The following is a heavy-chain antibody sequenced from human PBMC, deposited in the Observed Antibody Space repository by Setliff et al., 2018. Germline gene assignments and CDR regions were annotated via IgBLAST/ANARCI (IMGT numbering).Heavy chain of an antibody. CDR1: GYIFTNFW. Sequence: GESLKISCKGSGYIFTNFWTGWVRQMPGKGLEWMGWISTDDGDTNFAQKFQGRVTLTTDTSTGTAYMELRSLTFDDTAVYYCARDWFCSGGDCSDVFDFWGQGTMVTVSS. J-gene: IGHJ3*01. V-gene: IGHV1-18*04. CDR2: ISTDDGDT. D-gene: IGHD2-21*02. CDR3: ARDWFCSGGDCSDVFDF.